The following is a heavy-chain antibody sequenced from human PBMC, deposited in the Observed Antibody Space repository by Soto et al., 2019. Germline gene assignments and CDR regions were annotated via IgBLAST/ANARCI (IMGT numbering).Heavy chain of an antibody. CDR2: INPSGGST. CDR3: AILYYYDSSGYQRTYNWSDP. CDR1: GYTFTSYY. Sequence: GASVKVSCKASGYTFTSYYMHWVRQAPGQGLEWMGIINPSGGSTSYAQKFQGRVTMTRDTSTSTVYMELSSLRSEDTAVYYCAILYYYDSSGYQRTYNWSDPWGQGTLVTVSS. D-gene: IGHD3-22*01. V-gene: IGHV1-46*01. J-gene: IGHJ5*02.